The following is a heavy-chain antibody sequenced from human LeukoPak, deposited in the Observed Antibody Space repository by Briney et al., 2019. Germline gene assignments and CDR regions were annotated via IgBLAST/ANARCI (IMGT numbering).Heavy chain of an antibody. CDR2: ISYDGSNK. D-gene: IGHD3-16*01. CDR1: GFTFNSYA. V-gene: IGHV3-30*04. Sequence: GGSLRLSCAASGFTFNSYAIHWVRQAPGKGLEWVAVISYDGSNKYYADSVKGRFTISRDNSKNTLYLQMNSLRAEDTAIYYCAIDPNWGMDYWGQGILVTVSS. CDR3: AIDPNWGMDY. J-gene: IGHJ4*02.